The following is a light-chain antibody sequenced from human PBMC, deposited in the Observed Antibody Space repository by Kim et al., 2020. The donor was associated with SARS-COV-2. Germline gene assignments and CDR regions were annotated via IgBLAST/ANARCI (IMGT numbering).Light chain of an antibody. CDR3: ASYTSSTTVA. J-gene: IGLJ2*01. CDR2: DVS. Sequence: GRSNTVSIHGTSSAVGSYNHLSWHQQPPSKAPKVMIYDVSNRPSGVSNRFSGSKSGNTASLTISGLQAEDEADYYCASYTSSTTVAFGGGTQLTVL. V-gene: IGLV2-14*03. CDR1: SSAVGSYNH.